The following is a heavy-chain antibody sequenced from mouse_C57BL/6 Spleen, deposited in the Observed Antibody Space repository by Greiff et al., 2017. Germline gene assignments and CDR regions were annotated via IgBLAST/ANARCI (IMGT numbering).Heavy chain of an antibody. CDR1: GYTFTDYY. V-gene: IGHV1-76*01. Sequence: QVQLQQSGAELVRPGASVKLSCKASGYTFTDYYINWVKQRPGQGLEWIARIYPGSGNTYYNEKFKGKATLTAEKSSSTPYMQLSSLTSEDSAVYFCARGVTTGTGYFDVWGTGTTVTVSS. CDR2: IYPGSGNT. D-gene: IGHD4-1*01. CDR3: ARGVTTGTGYFDV. J-gene: IGHJ1*03.